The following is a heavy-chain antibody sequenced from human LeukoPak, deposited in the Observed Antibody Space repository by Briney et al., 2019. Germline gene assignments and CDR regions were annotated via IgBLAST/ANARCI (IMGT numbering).Heavy chain of an antibody. D-gene: IGHD1-1*01. CDR2: IYTSGST. J-gene: IGHJ4*02. V-gene: IGHV4-4*09. CDR1: GGSISSYY. Sequence: SETQSLTCTVSGGSISSYYWSWIRQPPGKGLEWIGYIYTSGSTNYNPSLKSRVTISVDTSKNQFSLKLSSVTAADTAVYYCARRSANSFDYWGQGTLVTVSS. CDR3: ARRSANSFDY.